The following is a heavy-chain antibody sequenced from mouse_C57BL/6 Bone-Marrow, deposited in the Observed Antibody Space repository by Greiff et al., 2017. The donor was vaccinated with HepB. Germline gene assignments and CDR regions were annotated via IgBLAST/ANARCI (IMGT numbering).Heavy chain of an antibody. CDR2: IYPRSGNT. J-gene: IGHJ3*01. Sequence: QVQLQQSGAELARPGASVKLSCKASGYTFTSYGISWVKQRTGQGLEWIGEIYPRSGNTYYNEKFKGKATLTADKSSSTAYMELRSLTSEDSAVYFCARSFSRGFAYWGQGTLVTVSA. CDR3: ARSFSRGFAY. V-gene: IGHV1-81*01. CDR1: GYTFTSYG.